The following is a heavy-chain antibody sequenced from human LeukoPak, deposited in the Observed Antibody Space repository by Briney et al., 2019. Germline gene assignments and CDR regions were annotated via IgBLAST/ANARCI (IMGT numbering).Heavy chain of an antibody. Sequence: SETLSLTCTVSDGSISDSYWSWIRQSPGKGLEWVGYIFYTGFTHYNPSLESRVTISVDTSKNQFSLRLNSVTAADMAVYYCARDAYGGNSWGWFDPWGQGTLVTVSS. D-gene: IGHD4-23*01. CDR1: DGSISDSY. V-gene: IGHV4-59*01. J-gene: IGHJ5*02. CDR2: IFYTGFT. CDR3: ARDAYGGNSWGWFDP.